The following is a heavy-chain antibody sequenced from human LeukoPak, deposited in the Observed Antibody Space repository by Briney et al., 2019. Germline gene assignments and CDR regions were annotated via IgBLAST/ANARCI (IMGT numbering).Heavy chain of an antibody. V-gene: IGHV3-9*01. CDR3: ARDENGHNYKDGMDV. J-gene: IGHJ6*02. CDR2: ISWNSNTI. D-gene: IGHD3-10*01. Sequence: PGRSLRLSCAASGFTFDDYAMHWVRQVPGKGLEWLSSISWNSNTIDYADSVKGRFTISRDDAKNSLYLQMNSLRVEDTAVYFCARDENGHNYKDGMDVWGQGATVTVSS. CDR1: GFTFDDYA.